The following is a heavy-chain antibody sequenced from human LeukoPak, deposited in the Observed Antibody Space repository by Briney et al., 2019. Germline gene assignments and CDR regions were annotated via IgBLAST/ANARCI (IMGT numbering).Heavy chain of an antibody. CDR3: ASYGDYVYGMDV. CDR2: ISAYNGNT. J-gene: IGHJ6*02. Sequence: ASVKVSCKASRGSLSSYGFSWVRQAPGQGLEWMGWISAYNGNTNYAQKLQGRVTMTTDTSTSTAYMELRSLRSDDTAVYYCASYGDYVYGMDVWGQGTTVTVSS. D-gene: IGHD4-17*01. V-gene: IGHV1-18*01. CDR1: RGSLSSYG.